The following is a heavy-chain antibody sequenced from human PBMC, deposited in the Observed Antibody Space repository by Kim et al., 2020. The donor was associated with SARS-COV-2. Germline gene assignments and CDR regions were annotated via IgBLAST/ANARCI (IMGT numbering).Heavy chain of an antibody. D-gene: IGHD3-16*01. Sequence: YADSVKVRFTSSRANSKNTLYLKMNSLGAEDTAVYYCARDRLGEYGMDVWGQGTTLTVSS. J-gene: IGHJ6*02. CDR3: ARDRLGEYGMDV. V-gene: IGHV3-33*01.